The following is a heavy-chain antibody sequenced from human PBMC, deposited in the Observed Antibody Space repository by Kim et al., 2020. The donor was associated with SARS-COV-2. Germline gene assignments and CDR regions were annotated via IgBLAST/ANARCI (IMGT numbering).Heavy chain of an antibody. J-gene: IGHJ4*02. CDR2: ISWNSGSI. CDR3: AKGVYYYDSSGYYPDY. Sequence: SLRLSCAASGFTFGAYAMHWVRKAPGKGLEWVSGISWNSGSIGYADSLKGRFTISRDNAQNSLYLQMNSLRAEDTALYYCAKGVYYYDSSGYYPDYWGQGTLVTVSS. D-gene: IGHD3-22*01. CDR1: GFTFGAYA. V-gene: IGHV3-9*01.